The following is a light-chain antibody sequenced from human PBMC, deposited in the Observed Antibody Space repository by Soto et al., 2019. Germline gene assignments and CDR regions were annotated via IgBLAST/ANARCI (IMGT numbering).Light chain of an antibody. Sequence: EIVLTQSPANLSLSPGDRATLSCRASQSVSSYLAWYQQKPVQAPRLLIYDASNRAAGIPARFSGSGSGTDFTLTITSLEPEDFAAYYCQQRSNCPSTFGGGTKVEIK. V-gene: IGKV3-11*01. CDR3: QQRSNCPST. J-gene: IGKJ4*01. CDR2: DAS. CDR1: QSVSSY.